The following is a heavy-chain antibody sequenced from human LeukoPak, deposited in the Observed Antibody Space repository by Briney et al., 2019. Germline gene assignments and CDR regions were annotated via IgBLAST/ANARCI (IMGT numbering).Heavy chain of an antibody. CDR2: TYTGGNS. CDR3: ARGGRGSAAVVAPRSFDI. CDR1: GFTVSSIH. Sequence: GGSLRLSCAASGFTVSSIHMVWVRQAPGKGLELVSVTYTGGNSYYADSVKGRFIISRDISKNTLYLQMNSLRAEDSALYYCARGGRGSAAVVAPRSFDIWGQGTMVTVSS. D-gene: IGHD3-22*01. V-gene: IGHV3-53*01. J-gene: IGHJ3*02.